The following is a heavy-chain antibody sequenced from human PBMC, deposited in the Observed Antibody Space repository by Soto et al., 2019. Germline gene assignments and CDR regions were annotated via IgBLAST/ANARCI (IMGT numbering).Heavy chain of an antibody. CDR2: TYYRSKWYN. Sequence: SQTLSLTCAISGDSVSSNSAAWNWIRQSPSRGLEWLGRTYYRSKWYNDYAVSVKSRITINPDTSKNQFSLQLNSVTPEDTAVYYCARGPPSAESYGGYYYYYYGMDVWGQGTTVTVS. CDR1: GDSVSSNSAA. J-gene: IGHJ6*02. V-gene: IGHV6-1*01. CDR3: ARGPPSAESYGGYYYYYYGMDV. D-gene: IGHD5-18*01.